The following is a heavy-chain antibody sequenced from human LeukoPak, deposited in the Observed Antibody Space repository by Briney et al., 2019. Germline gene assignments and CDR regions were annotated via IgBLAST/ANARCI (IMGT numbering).Heavy chain of an antibody. CDR3: ARDDSYDTSGRY. CDR1: GGSFSNYA. CDR2: ISPYNGNT. D-gene: IGHD3-22*01. Sequence: ASVKVSCKASGGSFSNYAINWVRQAPGQGLEWMGWISPYNGNTNYAQRLQARLTMTTDISTNTAHMELRSLRSDDTAIYYCARDDSYDTSGRYWGQGTLVTVSS. J-gene: IGHJ4*02. V-gene: IGHV1-18*01.